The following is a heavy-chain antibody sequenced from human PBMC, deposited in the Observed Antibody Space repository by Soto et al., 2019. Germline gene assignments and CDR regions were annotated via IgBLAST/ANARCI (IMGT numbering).Heavy chain of an antibody. V-gene: IGHV1-8*01. D-gene: IGHD6-13*01. J-gene: IGHJ6*02. CDR2: MNPNSVNT. CDR1: GYTFTSDD. CDR3: ARRGYSSSWYYYYYYGMAV. Sequence: QVQLVQSGAEVKKPGASVKVSCKASGYTFTSDDINWVRQATGQGLEWMGWMNPNSVNTGYAQKFQGRVTMTMNTSISTAYMELSRLRSEDTAGYYCARRGYSSSWYYYYYYGMAVGGQGTTVTVSS.